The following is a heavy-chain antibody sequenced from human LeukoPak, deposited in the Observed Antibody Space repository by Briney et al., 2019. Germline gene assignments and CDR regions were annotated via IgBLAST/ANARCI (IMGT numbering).Heavy chain of an antibody. CDR3: ARDWFHAIDY. CDR2: ISSSSDYI. J-gene: IGHJ4*02. D-gene: IGHD2/OR15-2a*01. V-gene: IGHV3-21*01. CDR1: GFTFNNYI. Sequence: GGSLRLSCAASGFTFNNYIMNWVRQAPGKGLEWVSSISSSSDYIYYADSVKGRFTISRDNAKNSLYLQMNSLRAEDTAVYYCARDWFHAIDYWGQGTLVTVSS.